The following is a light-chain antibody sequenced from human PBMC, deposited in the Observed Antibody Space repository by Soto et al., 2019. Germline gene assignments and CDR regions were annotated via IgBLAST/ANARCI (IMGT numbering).Light chain of an antibody. Sequence: EIVMTQSPATLSVSPGERATLSCRASQSVSSNLLAWYQQKPGQAPRLLIYGASTRASGIPARFSGSGSGTEFTLTIRSLQSEDSAAYFCHQYDNWPRTFGQGTKVEIK. CDR3: HQYDNWPRT. CDR1: QSVSSN. J-gene: IGKJ1*01. V-gene: IGKV3-15*01. CDR2: GAS.